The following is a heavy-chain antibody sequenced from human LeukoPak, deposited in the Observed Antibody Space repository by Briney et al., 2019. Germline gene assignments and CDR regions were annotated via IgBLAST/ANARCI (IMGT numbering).Heavy chain of an antibody. J-gene: IGHJ4*02. CDR1: GGSFSGYY. Sequence: SETLSLTCAVYGGSFSGYYWSWIRQPPGKGLEWIGEINHSGSTNYNPSLKSRVTISVDTSKNQFTLKLSSVTAADTAVYYCARGGQIYCSGGSCYILHYWGQGTLVTVSS. CDR3: ARGGQIYCSGGSCYILHY. CDR2: INHSGST. D-gene: IGHD2-15*01. V-gene: IGHV4-34*01.